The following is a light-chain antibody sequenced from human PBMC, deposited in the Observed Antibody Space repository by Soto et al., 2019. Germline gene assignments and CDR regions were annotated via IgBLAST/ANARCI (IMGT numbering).Light chain of an antibody. CDR3: QQYGGSPRT. J-gene: IGKJ1*01. CDR1: QSVTSNY. V-gene: IGKV3-20*01. Sequence: EIVLTQSPDTLSLSPGERATLSCRASQSVTSNYLAWYQQKPGQAPRLLIYGASSRATGIPDRFSGSGSGTYFTLTISRLETEDFAVYYCQQYGGSPRTFGQGTKVEIK. CDR2: GAS.